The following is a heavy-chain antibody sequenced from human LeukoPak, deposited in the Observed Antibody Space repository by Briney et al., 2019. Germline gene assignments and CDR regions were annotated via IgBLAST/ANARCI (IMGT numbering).Heavy chain of an antibody. CDR3: AKAVYDFWSGYYPFDY. J-gene: IGHJ4*02. CDR1: GFTFSNYA. Sequence: PGGSLRLPCAASGFTFSNYAMSWVRQAPGKGLEWVSAISGSAGSTYYTDSVQGRFTISRDNSKNTLSLQMLSLRAEDTAVYYCAKAVYDFWSGYYPFDYWGQGALVTVSS. V-gene: IGHV3-23*01. CDR2: ISGSAGST. D-gene: IGHD3-3*01.